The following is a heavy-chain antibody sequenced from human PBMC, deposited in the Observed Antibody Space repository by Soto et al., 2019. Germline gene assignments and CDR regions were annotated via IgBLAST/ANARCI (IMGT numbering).Heavy chain of an antibody. CDR2: IYHSGST. J-gene: IGHJ4*02. V-gene: IGHV4-4*02. CDR3: ARDNITIFGVVITRTGFDY. D-gene: IGHD3-3*01. CDR1: GGSLSSSNW. Sequence: SETLSLTCAVSGGSLSSSNWWSWVRQPPGKGLEWIGEIYHSGSTNYNPSLKSRVTISVDKSKNQFSLKLSSVTAADTAVYYCARDNITIFGVVITRTGFDYWGQGTLVTVSS.